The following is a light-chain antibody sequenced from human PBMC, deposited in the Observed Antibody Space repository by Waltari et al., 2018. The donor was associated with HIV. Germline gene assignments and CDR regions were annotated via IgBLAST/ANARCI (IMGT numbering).Light chain of an antibody. CDR1: RGSIASNY. V-gene: IGLV6-57*02. CDR3: QSYDSSNHWV. Sequence: NFMLTQPHSVSASPGKTVTISCTGSRGSIASNYVQWYQQRPGSAPTTVIYEDNQRPSGVPDRFSGSIDSSSNSASLTISGLKTEDEADYYCQSYDSSNHWVFGGGTKLTVL. CDR2: EDN. J-gene: IGLJ3*02.